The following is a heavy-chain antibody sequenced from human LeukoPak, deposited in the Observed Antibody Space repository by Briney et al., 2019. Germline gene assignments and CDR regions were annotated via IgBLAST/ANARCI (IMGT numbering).Heavy chain of an antibody. CDR2: IYHSGST. D-gene: IGHD3-22*01. CDR3: ASYDSSGYPGNI. CDR1: GGSISSGGYY. Sequence: SQTLSLTCTVSGGSISSGGYYWSWIRQPPGKGLEWIGYIYHSGSTYYNPSLKSRVTISVDRSKNQFSLKLSSVTAADTAVYYCASYDSSGYPGNIWGQGTMVTVSS. J-gene: IGHJ3*02. V-gene: IGHV4-30-2*01.